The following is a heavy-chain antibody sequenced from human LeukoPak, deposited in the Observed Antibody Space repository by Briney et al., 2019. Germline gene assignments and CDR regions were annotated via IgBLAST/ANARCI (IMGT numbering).Heavy chain of an antibody. CDR2: IYHSGST. Sequence: SETLSLTCAVSGYSIGSGYYWGWIRQPPWKGLEWIGSIYHSGSTYYNPSLKSRVTISVDTSKNQFSLKLSSVTAADTAVYYCARVNTSIVVVVAAMGYVDYWGQGTLVTVSS. CDR3: ARVNTSIVVVVAAMGYVDY. J-gene: IGHJ4*02. D-gene: IGHD2-15*01. V-gene: IGHV4-38-2*01. CDR1: GYSIGSGYY.